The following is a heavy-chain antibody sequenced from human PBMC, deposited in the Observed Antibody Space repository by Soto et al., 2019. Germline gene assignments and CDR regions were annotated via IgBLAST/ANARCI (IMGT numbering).Heavy chain of an antibody. CDR3: ARGDLLD. V-gene: IGHV3-7*03. CDR1: VFTVGGYW. Sequence: HPGGSLRLSCAASVFTVGGYWMNWVRRAPGKGLEWVANVRGDGGETYYVDSVKGRFTISRDNAKNSLYLQMNSLRAEDTAVYYCARGDLLDWGQGTLVTVSS. D-gene: IGHD3-16*01. CDR2: VRGDGGET. J-gene: IGHJ4*02.